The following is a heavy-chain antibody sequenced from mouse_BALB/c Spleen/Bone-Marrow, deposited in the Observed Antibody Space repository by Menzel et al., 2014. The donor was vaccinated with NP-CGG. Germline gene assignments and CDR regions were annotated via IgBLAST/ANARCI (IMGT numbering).Heavy chain of an antibody. V-gene: IGHV1-11*01. CDR1: GYTFNDHI. CDR2: IYPASGET. CDR3: ERGSYGNSYAIDY. D-gene: IGHD1-1*01. J-gene: IGHJ4*01. Sequence: QVQLQQSGAELASPGASVTQSCKASGYTFNDHIMNWVKERPGQGLEWIGRIYPASGETNYNQKFMGKATLSVDRSSSTNNIVLNSLTSRGPAIYDYERGSYGNSYAIDYWGPGTSVTVSS.